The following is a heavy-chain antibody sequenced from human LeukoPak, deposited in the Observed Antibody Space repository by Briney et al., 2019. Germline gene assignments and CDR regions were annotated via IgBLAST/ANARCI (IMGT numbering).Heavy chain of an antibody. CDR1: GYTFTSYD. J-gene: IGHJ4*02. V-gene: IGHV1-3*01. Sequence: ASVKVSCKASGYTFTSYDINWVRQATGQGLEWMGWINAGNNDTKYSQNFQGRVTITSDTSASTAYMELSSLKSEDTAVYYCARASNYYDSSAYPYWGQGTLVTVSS. CDR3: ARASNYYDSSAYPY. D-gene: IGHD3-22*01. CDR2: INAGNNDT.